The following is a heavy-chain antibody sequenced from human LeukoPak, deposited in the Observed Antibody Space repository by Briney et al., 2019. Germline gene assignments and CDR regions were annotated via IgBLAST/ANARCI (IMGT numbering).Heavy chain of an antibody. V-gene: IGHV3-30*02. CDR1: GFTFSRYG. CDR2: IRNDGSNK. J-gene: IGHJ6*03. CDR3: AKDFRGYMDV. Sequence: GGSLRLSCAASGFTFSRYGMDWVRQAPGKGLEWVAFIRNDGSNKYYGDSGKGRFIISRDNSKNTVYLQMNSLRPADTAVYYCAKDFRGYMDVWGKGTMVTVSS.